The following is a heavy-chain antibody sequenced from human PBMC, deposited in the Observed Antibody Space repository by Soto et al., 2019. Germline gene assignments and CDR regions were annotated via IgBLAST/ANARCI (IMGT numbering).Heavy chain of an antibody. CDR2: ISSSSSTI. D-gene: IGHD3-22*01. V-gene: IGHV3-48*02. J-gene: IGHJ4*02. CDR1: GFTFSSYS. CDR3: AREATDDSSGYYSGVGY. Sequence: EVQLVESGGGLVQPGGSLRLSCAASGFTFSSYSMNWVRQAPGKGLEWVSYISSSSSTIYYADSVKGRFTISRDNAKNSLYLQMNSLRDEDTAVYYCAREATDDSSGYYSGVGYWGQGTLVTVSS.